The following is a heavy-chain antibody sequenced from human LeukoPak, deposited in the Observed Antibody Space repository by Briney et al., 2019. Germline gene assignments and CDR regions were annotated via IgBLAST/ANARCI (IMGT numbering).Heavy chain of an antibody. J-gene: IGHJ4*02. D-gene: IGHD6-13*01. CDR1: GFTFTNYG. Sequence: GGSLRLSCAASGFTFTNYGMSWVRQAPGKGLEWVAGISGGGNTFYADSVKGRFTISRDNAKNTLFLQMNSLRAEDTAIYCCALRRTPRTWYYFDFWGQGTLVTVSS. V-gene: IGHV3-23*01. CDR3: ALRRTPRTWYYFDF. CDR2: ISGGGNT.